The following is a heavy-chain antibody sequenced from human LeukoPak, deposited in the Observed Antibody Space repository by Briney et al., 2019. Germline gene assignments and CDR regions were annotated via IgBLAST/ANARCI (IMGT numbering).Heavy chain of an antibody. V-gene: IGHV3-74*03. J-gene: IGHJ4*02. Sequence: GGSLRLSCAGSGFTFSSYWMHWVRQAPGKGLVWVSTIYTDGSVAQYADSVKGRFTISRDNAKNTLYLQMNTPRVEDAAVYYCARDLYHGSDEWGQGTLVTVSS. CDR3: ARDLYHGSDE. D-gene: IGHD3-10*01. CDR1: GFTFSSYW. CDR2: IYTDGSVA.